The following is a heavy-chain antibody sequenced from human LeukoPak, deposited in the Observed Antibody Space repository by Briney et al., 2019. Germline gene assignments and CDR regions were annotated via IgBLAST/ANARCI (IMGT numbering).Heavy chain of an antibody. J-gene: IGHJ6*02. D-gene: IGHD3-10*01. CDR3: TRDQELLWFGELLGPYYYYYGMDV. Sequence: GGSLRLSCTASGFTFGDYAMSWFRQAPGKGLEWVGFIRSKAYGGTTEYAASVKGRFTISRDDSKSIAYLQMNSLKTEDTAVYYCTRDQELLWFGELLGPYYYYYGMDVWGQGTTVTVSS. V-gene: IGHV3-49*03. CDR1: GFTFGDYA. CDR2: IRSKAYGGTT.